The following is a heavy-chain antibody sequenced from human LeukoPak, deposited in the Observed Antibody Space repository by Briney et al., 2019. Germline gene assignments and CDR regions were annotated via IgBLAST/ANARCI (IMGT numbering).Heavy chain of an antibody. CDR1: GYTFTSYY. Sequence: ASVKVSCKASGYTFTSYYMHWVRQAPGQGLEWMGIINPSGGSTSYAQKFQGRVTMTRDTSTSTVYMELSSLRSEDTAVYYCAASVRIAAAGTWAFDIWGQGTMVTVSS. CDR3: AASVRIAAAGTWAFDI. V-gene: IGHV1-46*01. J-gene: IGHJ3*02. CDR2: INPSGGST. D-gene: IGHD6-13*01.